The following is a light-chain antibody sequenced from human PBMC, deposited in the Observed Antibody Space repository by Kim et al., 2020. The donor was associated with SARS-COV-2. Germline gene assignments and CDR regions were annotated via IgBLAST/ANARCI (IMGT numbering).Light chain of an antibody. CDR3: QVWDSSTAV. Sequence: SVALGQTATMTCGGNNIGSKNVHWYQQKAGQAPVLVIFGDATRPSGIPERFSGSNSGNAASLIISRAQAGDEADYYCQVWDSSTAVFGGGTQLTVL. V-gene: IGLV3-9*01. CDR1: NIGSKN. CDR2: GDA. J-gene: IGLJ3*02.